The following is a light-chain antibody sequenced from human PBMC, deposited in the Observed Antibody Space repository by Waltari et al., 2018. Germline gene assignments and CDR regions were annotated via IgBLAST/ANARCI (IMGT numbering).Light chain of an antibody. CDR3: QQAKSFPLT. Sequence: DIQMTPSPSSVSASVGDRVTITCRASQGISSWLVWYQHKPGKAPRVLISAASNLHSEVPSRFSGSGSGTHFTLTISSLQPEDFGTYYCQQAKSFPLTFGGGTRVEMK. CDR2: AAS. CDR1: QGISSW. V-gene: IGKV1D-12*01. J-gene: IGKJ4*01.